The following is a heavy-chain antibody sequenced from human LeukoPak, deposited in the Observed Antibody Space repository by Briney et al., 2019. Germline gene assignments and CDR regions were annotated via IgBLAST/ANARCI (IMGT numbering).Heavy chain of an antibody. CDR3: AKVDIPMGRLINS. CDR2: ISDSGAAT. J-gene: IGHJ4*02. CDR1: GFTFSSYA. D-gene: IGHD5-18*01. Sequence: GGSLRLSCAASGFTFSSYAMNWVRQDPGKGLEWVSRISDSGAATYYADSVKGRFTISRDNSKNTLYLHMNSLRADDTAVYYCAKVDIPMGRLINSWGQGTLVTVSS. V-gene: IGHV3-23*01.